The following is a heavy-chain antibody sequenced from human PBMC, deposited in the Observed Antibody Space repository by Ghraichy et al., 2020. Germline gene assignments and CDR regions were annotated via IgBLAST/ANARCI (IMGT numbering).Heavy chain of an antibody. V-gene: IGHV3-33*01. J-gene: IGHJ4*02. CDR2: IWYDGSNK. CDR1: GFTFSSYG. Sequence: GESLNISCAASGFTFSSYGMHWVRQAPGKGLEWVAVIWYDGSNKYYADSVKGRFTISRDNSKNTLYLQMNSLRAEDTAVYYCAREPPYDYVWGSYRHYFDYWGQGTLVTVSS. D-gene: IGHD3-16*02. CDR3: AREPPYDYVWGSYRHYFDY.